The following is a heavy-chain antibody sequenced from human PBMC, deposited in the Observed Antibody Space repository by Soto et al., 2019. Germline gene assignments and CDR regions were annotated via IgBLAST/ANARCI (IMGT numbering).Heavy chain of an antibody. CDR2: IYYSGST. V-gene: IGHV4-59*01. J-gene: IGHJ4*02. Sequence: SDTLSLTCTVSGGSISSYYWRWIRQPPGKGLEWIGYIYYSGSTNYNPSLKSRVTISVDTSKNQFSLKMSSVTAADTAVYYCARLATRYYFDYWGQGTLVTVS. D-gene: IGHD1-1*01. CDR3: ARLATRYYFDY. CDR1: GGSISSYY.